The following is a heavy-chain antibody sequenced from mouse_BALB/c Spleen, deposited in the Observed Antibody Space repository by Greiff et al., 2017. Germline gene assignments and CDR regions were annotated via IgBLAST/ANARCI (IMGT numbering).Heavy chain of an antibody. V-gene: IGHV1S127*01. Sequence: QVQLQQSGPQLVRPGASVKISCKASGYSFTSYWMHWVKQRPGQGLEWIGMIDPSDSETRLNQKFKDKATLTVDKSSSTAYMQLSSPTSEDSAVYYCARGSNYRAMDYWGQGTSVTVSS. D-gene: IGHD2-5*01. CDR1: GYSFTSYW. J-gene: IGHJ4*01. CDR3: ARGSNYRAMDY. CDR2: IDPSDSET.